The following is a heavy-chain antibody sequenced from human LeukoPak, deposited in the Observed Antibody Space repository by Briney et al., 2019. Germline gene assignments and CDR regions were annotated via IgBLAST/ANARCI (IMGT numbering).Heavy chain of an antibody. CDR2: ISSDGGST. J-gene: IGHJ4*01. V-gene: IGHV3-64D*08. D-gene: IGHD6-19*01. CDR1: GFTFSSYA. Sequence: GGSLRLSCSASGFTFSSYAMHWVRQAPGKGLEYVSTISSDGGSTYYADSVKGRFIISRDNSKKTLYLQMGSLRAEDTAAYYCAKDQWYSNGWYIFDYWGQGTLVTVSS. CDR3: AKDQWYSNGWYIFDY.